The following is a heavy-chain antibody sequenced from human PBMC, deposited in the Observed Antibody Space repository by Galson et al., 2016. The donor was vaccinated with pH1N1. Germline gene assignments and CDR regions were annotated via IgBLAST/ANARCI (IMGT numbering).Heavy chain of an antibody. V-gene: IGHV1-46*01. J-gene: IGHJ4*02. Sequence: SVKVSCKASGYTFTSYYIHWVRQAPGQGLEWLGVIDPRGGTTSYAQNFQGRVTMTSDTSTSTVSMELSSLKSDDTAVYYCARDPNSGWYTDYWGQGTLVTVSS. CDR3: ARDPNSGWYTDY. CDR2: IDPRGGTT. CDR1: GYTFTSYY. D-gene: IGHD6-19*01.